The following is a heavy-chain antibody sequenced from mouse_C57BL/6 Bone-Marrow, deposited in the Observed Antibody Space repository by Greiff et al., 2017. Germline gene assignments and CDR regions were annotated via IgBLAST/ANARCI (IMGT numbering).Heavy chain of an antibody. CDR1: GYTFTDYY. CDR2: INPYNGGT. CDR3: ARRKGNRYAMDY. J-gene: IGHJ4*01. V-gene: IGHV1-19*01. D-gene: IGHD2-1*01. Sequence: VQLQQSGPVLVKPGASVKMSCKASGYTFTDYYMNWVKQSHGKSLEWIGVINPYNGGTSYNQKFKGKATLTVDKSSSTAYMELNSLTSEDSAVYYCARRKGNRYAMDYWGEGTSGTVSS.